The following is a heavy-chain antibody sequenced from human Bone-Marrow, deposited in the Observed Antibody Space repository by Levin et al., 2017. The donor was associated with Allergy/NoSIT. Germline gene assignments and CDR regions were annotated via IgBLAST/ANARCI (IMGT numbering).Heavy chain of an antibody. CDR2: ISYSGSS. CDR3: TSAGNSAYFDY. CDR1: GGSFSGFY. V-gene: IGHV4-34*11. D-gene: IGHD4-23*01. J-gene: IGHJ4*01. Sequence: KPSETLSLICDVDGGSFSGFYWSWIRQSPGKGLEWIGFISYSGSSDTNPSLKSRVTVSLDTSKNQFSLNLTSVTAADTAIYYCTSAGNSAYFDYWGHGSLVTVSS.